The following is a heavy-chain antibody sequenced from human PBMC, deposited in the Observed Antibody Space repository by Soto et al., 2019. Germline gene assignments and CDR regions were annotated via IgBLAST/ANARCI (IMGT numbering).Heavy chain of an antibody. J-gene: IGHJ1*01. CDR3: ASLLHDYGDLEYFQH. D-gene: IGHD4-17*01. CDR2: FDPEDGET. CDR1: GYTLTELS. Sequence: GASVKVSCKVSGYTLTELSMHWVRQAPGKGLEWMGGFDPEDGETIYAQKFQGRVTMTEDTSTDTAYMELSSLRSEDTAVYYCASLLHDYGDLEYFQHWGQGTLVTVS. V-gene: IGHV1-24*01.